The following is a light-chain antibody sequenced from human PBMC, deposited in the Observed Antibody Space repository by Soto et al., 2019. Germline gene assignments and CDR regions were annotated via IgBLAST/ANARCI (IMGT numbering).Light chain of an antibody. V-gene: IGKV3-15*01. CDR1: QSVSSN. Sequence: EIVMTQSPSTLSVSPGERATLSCRASQSVSSNLSWYQQNPGQAPRLLIDGASTRATGIPARFSGSGSGTEFTLTISSMQSEDFAVYYCQQYNNWWTFGQGTKVDIK. J-gene: IGKJ1*01. CDR3: QQYNNWWT. CDR2: GAS.